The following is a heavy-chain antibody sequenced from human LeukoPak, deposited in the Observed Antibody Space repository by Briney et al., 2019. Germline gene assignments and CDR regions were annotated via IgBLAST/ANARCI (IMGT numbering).Heavy chain of an antibody. CDR2: IYHSGST. V-gene: IGHV4-30-2*01. CDR1: GGSISSGGYS. CDR3: ARAAYYYGSGSGVGYYYYYMDV. Sequence: SETLSLTCAVSGGSISSGGYSWSWIRQPPGKGLEWIGYIYHSGSTYYNPSLKSRVTISVDRSKNQFSLKLSSVTAADTAVYYCARAAYYYGSGSGVGYYYYYMDVWGKGTTVTVSS. J-gene: IGHJ6*03. D-gene: IGHD3-10*01.